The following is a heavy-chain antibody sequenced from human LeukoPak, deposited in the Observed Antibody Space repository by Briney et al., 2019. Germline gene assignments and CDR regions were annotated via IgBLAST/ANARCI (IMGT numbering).Heavy chain of an antibody. V-gene: IGHV1-69*13. D-gene: IGHD2-2*01. CDR3: ARVFGSPVVPAATTPDIDWYFDL. J-gene: IGHJ2*01. CDR1: GGTFSSYT. Sequence: SVKVSCKASGGTFSSYTISWVRQAPGQGLEWMGGIIPIFCTANYAQKFQGRVTITADESTSTAYMELSSLRSEDTAVYYCARVFGSPVVPAATTPDIDWYFDLWGRGTLVTVSS. CDR2: IIPIFCTA.